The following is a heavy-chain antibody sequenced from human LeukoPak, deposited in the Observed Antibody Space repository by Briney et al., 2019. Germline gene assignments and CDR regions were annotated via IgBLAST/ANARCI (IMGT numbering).Heavy chain of an antibody. CDR1: GVIVSRNF. CDR2: MYAGGTT. CDR3: ARGSGSGWPIDR. D-gene: IGHD6-19*01. Sequence: GGSLRLSCAASGVIVSRNFMSWVRQAPGKGLQWVAIMYAGGTTDYSESVRGRFHISRDTSNNTLSLQMNSLRAEDTAVYYCARGSGSGWPIDRWGQGTLVTVSS. V-gene: IGHV3-53*01. J-gene: IGHJ5*02.